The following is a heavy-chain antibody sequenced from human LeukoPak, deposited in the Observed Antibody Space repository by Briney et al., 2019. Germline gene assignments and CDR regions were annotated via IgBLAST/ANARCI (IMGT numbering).Heavy chain of an antibody. CDR1: GFTFSSYW. D-gene: IGHD6-6*01. J-gene: IGHJ3*02. CDR3: AILAARPIPVAFDN. Sequence: GGSLRLSCAASGFTFSSYWMHWVRQAPGKWLVWVSRINTDGSSTDYADSVKGRFTISRDNAKNTLYLHMSSLRAEDTALYYCAILAARPIPVAFDNWGQGTMVTVSS. V-gene: IGHV3-74*01. CDR2: INTDGSST.